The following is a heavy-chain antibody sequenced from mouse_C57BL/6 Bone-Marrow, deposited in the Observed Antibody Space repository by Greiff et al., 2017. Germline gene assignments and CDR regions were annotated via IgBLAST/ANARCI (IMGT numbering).Heavy chain of an antibody. J-gene: IGHJ2*01. Sequence: VQLQQSGAELVRPGASVTLSCKASGYTFTSYGISWVKQRTGQGLEWIGEIYPRSGNTYYNEKFKGKATLTADKSSSTAYMELRSLTSEDSAVYFCAYYYGSPYYFDYWGRGTTLTVSS. D-gene: IGHD1-1*01. CDR3: AYYYGSPYYFDY. CDR2: IYPRSGNT. CDR1: GYTFTSYG. V-gene: IGHV1-81*01.